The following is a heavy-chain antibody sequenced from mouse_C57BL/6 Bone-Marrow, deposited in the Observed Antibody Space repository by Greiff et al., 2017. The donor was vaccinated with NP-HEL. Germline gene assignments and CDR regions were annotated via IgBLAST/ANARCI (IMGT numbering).Heavy chain of an antibody. CDR1: GFTFSSYT. D-gene: IGHD1-1*01. CDR2: ISGGGGNT. Sequence: EVKVVESGGGLVKPGGSLKLSCAASGFTFSSYTMSWVRQTPEKRLEWVATISGGGGNTYYPDSVKGRFTISRDNAKNTLYLQMSSLRSEDTALYYCASQIYYYGSAYAMDYWGQGTSVTVSS. J-gene: IGHJ4*01. CDR3: ASQIYYYGSAYAMDY. V-gene: IGHV5-9*01.